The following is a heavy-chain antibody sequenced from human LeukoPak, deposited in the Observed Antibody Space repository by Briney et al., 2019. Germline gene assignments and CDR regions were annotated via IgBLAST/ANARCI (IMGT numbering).Heavy chain of an antibody. Sequence: PGRSLSLSCAASGLTYDNFSTSWVSGAPGKGQVWVGFIRSQIYGGTTEYAASVKGTFTISRDDSKSIAYLQMTSLKSEDTAVYYCVRYSGDADYWGQGTLVTVSS. D-gene: IGHD5-12*01. CDR1: GLTYDNFS. J-gene: IGHJ4*02. V-gene: IGHV3-49*04. CDR2: IRSQIYGGTT. CDR3: VRYSGDADY.